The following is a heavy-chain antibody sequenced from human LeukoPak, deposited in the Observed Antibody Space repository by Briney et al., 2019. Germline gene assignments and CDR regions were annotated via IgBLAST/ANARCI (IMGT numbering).Heavy chain of an antibody. CDR1: GFIFSSHG. J-gene: IGHJ5*02. V-gene: IGHV3-30*03. CDR3: AREAIPGYSRSWWFDP. CDR2: ISYDGRNE. Sequence: GGTLRLSCAASGFIFSSHGMNWVRQPPGEGLEWVSVISYDGRNENYADSVKGRFTISRDNSKNTLYLQINSLRAEDTAIYYCAREAIPGYSRSWWFDPWGQGTLLTVSS. D-gene: IGHD6-13*01.